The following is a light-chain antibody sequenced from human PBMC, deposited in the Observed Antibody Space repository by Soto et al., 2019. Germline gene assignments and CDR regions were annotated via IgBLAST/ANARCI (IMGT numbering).Light chain of an antibody. CDR2: DAS. CDR1: QSVSSN. Sequence: EIVMTQSPATLSVSPGERATLSCRASQSVSSNLAWYQQKPGQAPRLLIYDASNRATGIPARFSGSGSGTDFTLTISRLEPEDFAVYYCQQYGSSLITFGQGTRLEI. J-gene: IGKJ5*01. V-gene: IGKV3-20*01. CDR3: QQYGSSLIT.